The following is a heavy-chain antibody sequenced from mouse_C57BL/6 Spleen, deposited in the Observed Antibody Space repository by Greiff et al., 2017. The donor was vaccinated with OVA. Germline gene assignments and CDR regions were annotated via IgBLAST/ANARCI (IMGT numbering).Heavy chain of an antibody. Sequence: QVQLQQPGAELVKPGASVKLSCKASGYTFTSYWMHWVKQRPGQGLEWIGMIHPNSGSTNYNEKFKSKATLTVDKSSSTAYMQLSSLTSEDSAVYYCARSDGYDVGFAYWGQGTRVTVSA. V-gene: IGHV1-64*01. D-gene: IGHD2-2*01. CDR2: IHPNSGST. J-gene: IGHJ3*01. CDR3: ARSDGYDVGFAY. CDR1: GYTFTSYW.